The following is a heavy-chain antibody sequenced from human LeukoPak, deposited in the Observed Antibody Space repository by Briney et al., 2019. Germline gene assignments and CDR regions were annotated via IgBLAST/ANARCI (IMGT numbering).Heavy chain of an antibody. CDR2: INHSGST. Sequence: PSETLSLTCAVYGGSFSGYYWSWIRQPPGKGLEWIGEINHSGSTNYNPSLKSRVTISVDTSKNQFSLKLSSVTAADTAVYYCARERIAAAGTNCYFDYWGQGTLVTVSS. J-gene: IGHJ4*02. CDR1: GGSFSGYY. D-gene: IGHD6-13*01. V-gene: IGHV4-34*01. CDR3: ARERIAAAGTNCYFDY.